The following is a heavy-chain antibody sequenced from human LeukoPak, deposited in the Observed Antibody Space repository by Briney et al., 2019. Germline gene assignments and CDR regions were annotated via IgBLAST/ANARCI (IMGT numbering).Heavy chain of an antibody. D-gene: IGHD3-16*01. CDR3: ASLDYYYYYMDV. CDR2: INPSGGST. CDR1: GYTFTSYY. J-gene: IGHJ6*03. V-gene: IGHV1-46*01. Sequence: ASVKVSCKASGYTFTSYYMHWVRQAPGQGLEWMGIINPSGGSTSYAQKFQGRVTMTRDMSTSTVYMELSSLRSEDTAVYYCASLDYYYYYMDVWGKGTTVTVSS.